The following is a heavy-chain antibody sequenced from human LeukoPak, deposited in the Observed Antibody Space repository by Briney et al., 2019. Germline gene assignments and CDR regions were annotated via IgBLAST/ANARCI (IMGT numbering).Heavy chain of an antibody. CDR2: IYYSGST. J-gene: IGHJ6*03. CDR1: GGSISSYY. Sequence: SETLSLTCTVSGGSISSYYWTWIRQPPGKGLEWIGHIYYSGSTNYNPSLKSPVTISIETSKNQFSLRMSSVTAADTAVYYCARETSQKGAHYMDVWGKGTTVTISS. D-gene: IGHD3-16*01. V-gene: IGHV4-59*01. CDR3: ARETSQKGAHYMDV.